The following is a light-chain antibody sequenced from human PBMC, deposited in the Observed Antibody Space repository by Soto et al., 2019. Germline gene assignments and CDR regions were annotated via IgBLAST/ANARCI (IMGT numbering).Light chain of an antibody. J-gene: IGKJ3*01. CDR2: GAS. V-gene: IGKV3-15*01. Sequence: EIVLTQSPATLSGSPGERVTLSCRASQSFSVNLAWYQQKPGQAPRLLIYGASTRATGVPTRFSGSGSGADFTLTISSLQSEDFAVYYCHQYNDWPLTCGPGTRVDL. CDR1: QSFSVN. CDR3: HQYNDWPLT.